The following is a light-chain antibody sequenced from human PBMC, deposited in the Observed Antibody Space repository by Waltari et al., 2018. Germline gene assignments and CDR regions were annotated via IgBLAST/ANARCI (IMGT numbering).Light chain of an antibody. CDR3: QQYGRSPRT. J-gene: IGKJ1*01. CDR1: QTVSSSY. V-gene: IGKV3-20*01. Sequence: EIVLTQSPGPLSLSPGETATLSCRASQTVSSSYFAWYQQKPGQAPRLLIYGASSRATGIPDRFSGSGSGTDFTLTISRLEPEDFAVYYCQQYGRSPRTLGQGTKVEIK. CDR2: GAS.